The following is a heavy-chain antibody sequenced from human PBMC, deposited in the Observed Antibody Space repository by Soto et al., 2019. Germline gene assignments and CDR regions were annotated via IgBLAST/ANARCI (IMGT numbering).Heavy chain of an antibody. CDR1: GGSVSSGSYY. J-gene: IGHJ4*02. D-gene: IGHD3-22*01. Sequence: PSETLSLTCTVSGGSVSSGSYYWSWIRQPPGKGLEWIGYIYYSGSTNYNPSLKSRVTISVDTSKNQFSLKLSSVTAADTAVYYCARGHQDYYDSSGYYFLASYPYYFDYWGQGTLVTVSS. CDR3: ARGHQDYYDSSGYYFLASYPYYFDY. CDR2: IYYSGST. V-gene: IGHV4-61*01.